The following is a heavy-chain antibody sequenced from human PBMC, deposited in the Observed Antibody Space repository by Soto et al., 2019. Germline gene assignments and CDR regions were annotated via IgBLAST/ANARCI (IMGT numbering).Heavy chain of an antibody. D-gene: IGHD3-3*01. CDR1: GGSISSSNW. J-gene: IGHJ6*02. V-gene: IGHV4-4*02. CDR3: ARVDRYYDFWSGFYYYYGMDV. CDR2: IYHSGST. Sequence: SETLSLTCAVSGGSISSSNWWSWVRQPPGKGLEWIGEIYHSGSTNYNPSLKSRVTISVDKSKNQFSLKLSSVTAADTAVYYCARVDRYYDFWSGFYYYYGMDVWGQGTTVTVSS.